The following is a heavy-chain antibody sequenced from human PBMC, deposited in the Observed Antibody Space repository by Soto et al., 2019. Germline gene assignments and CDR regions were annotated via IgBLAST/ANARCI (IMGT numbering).Heavy chain of an antibody. J-gene: IGHJ3*01. CDR1: GFTVSSTY. CDR2: IYRDGST. V-gene: IGHV3-53*01. CDR3: ARGFAVTTGTTDAFDV. Sequence: EVLLVESGGGLIQPGGSLRISCAASGFTVSSTYMTWVRQAPGKGLEWVSVIYRDGSTSSADSVKGRFTISRDNSKNTLSLQMSTPRAEDTAVYYCARGFAVTTGTTDAFDVWGQGTMVTVSS. D-gene: IGHD4-17*01.